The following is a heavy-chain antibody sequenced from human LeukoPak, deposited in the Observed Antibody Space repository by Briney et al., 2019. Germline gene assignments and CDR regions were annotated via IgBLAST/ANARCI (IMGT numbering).Heavy chain of an antibody. CDR3: VRNVGSGFDY. Sequence: ASVKVSCKTSGYTFTNYGFSWVRQAPGQGLEWMGMINPSGGSTSFAQRFQGRVTMTGDTSTSTVYMELSSLRSEDTAVYYCVRNVGSGFDYWGQGTLVTVSS. V-gene: IGHV1-46*01. CDR2: INPSGGST. D-gene: IGHD1-1*01. J-gene: IGHJ4*02. CDR1: GYTFTNYG.